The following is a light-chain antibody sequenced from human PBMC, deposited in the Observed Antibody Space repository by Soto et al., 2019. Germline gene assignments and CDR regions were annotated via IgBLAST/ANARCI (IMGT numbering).Light chain of an antibody. Sequence: EVVMTQSPSTLSVAPGERVTFSCRASQSVSILLAWYQQKPGQAPRLLIYGASSRATGIPDRFSGSGSGTDFTLTISRLEPEDFAVYYCQQYDSSPRTFGQGTKVDIK. CDR2: GAS. J-gene: IGKJ1*01. CDR3: QQYDSSPRT. CDR1: QSVSIL. V-gene: IGKV3-20*01.